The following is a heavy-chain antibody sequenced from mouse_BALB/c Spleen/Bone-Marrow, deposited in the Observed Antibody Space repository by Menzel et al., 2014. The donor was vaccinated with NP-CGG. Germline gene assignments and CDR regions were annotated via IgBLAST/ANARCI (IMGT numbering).Heavy chain of an antibody. J-gene: IGHJ4*01. CDR3: ARGSCYEGAMGY. Sequence: QVQLKESGPGLVAPSQRLSITCTVSGFSLTSYGVHWVRQPPGKVLEWLGVIWAGGSTNYNSALMSRLSISKDNSKSXVFLKMNSLQTEDAAMYYCARGSCYEGAMGYWGQGTSVTVSS. D-gene: IGHD1-1*01. CDR1: GFSLTSYG. V-gene: IGHV2-9*02. CDR2: IWAGGST.